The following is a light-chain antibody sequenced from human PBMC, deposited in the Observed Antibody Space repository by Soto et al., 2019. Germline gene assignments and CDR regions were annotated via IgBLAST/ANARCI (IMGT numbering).Light chain of an antibody. V-gene: IGKV1-39*01. J-gene: IGKJ1*01. CDR2: AAS. Sequence: DIQMTQSPSSLSASVGDRVTITCREGQSISNYSNWYQQKPGKAPKLLIYAASSLQSGVPSRFSGSGSGTDFTLTISSLQPDDFATYYCQQYNSYPWTFGQGTMVDI. CDR3: QQYNSYPWT. CDR1: QSISNY.